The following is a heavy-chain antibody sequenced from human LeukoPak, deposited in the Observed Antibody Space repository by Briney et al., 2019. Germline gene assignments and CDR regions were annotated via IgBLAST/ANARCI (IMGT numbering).Heavy chain of an antibody. CDR2: IYYSGST. V-gene: IGHV4-39*01. J-gene: IGHJ4*02. D-gene: IGHD2-8*01. CDR3: ARNNTLMMYPRGGEDKGFDY. Sequence: PSETLSLTCTVSGGSIGSGSYYWGWIRQPPGKGLEWIGSIYYSGSTHYNPSLKSRVTISVDTSKNEFSLKLSSVTAADTAVYYCARNNTLMMYPRGGEDKGFDYWGQGTLVTVSS. CDR1: GGSIGSGSYY.